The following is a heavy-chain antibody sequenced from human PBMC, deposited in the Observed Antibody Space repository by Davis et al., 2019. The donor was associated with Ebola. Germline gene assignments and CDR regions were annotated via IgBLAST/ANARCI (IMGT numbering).Heavy chain of an antibody. CDR1: GYAFTTYL. CDR3: ARLRTSMQTYYYYGMDV. V-gene: IGHV5-10-1*01. CDR2: IDPSDSYT. J-gene: IGHJ6*02. Sequence: PGGSLRLSCNISGYAFTTYLISWVRQLPGKGLEWMGRIDPSDSYTNYSPSFQGHVTISADKSISTAYLQWSSLKASDTAMYYCARLRTSMQTYYYYGMDVWGQGTTVTVSS.